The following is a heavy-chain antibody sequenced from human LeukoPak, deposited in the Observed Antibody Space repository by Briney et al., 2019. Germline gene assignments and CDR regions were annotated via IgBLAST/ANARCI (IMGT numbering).Heavy chain of an antibody. CDR3: VRGDSSSPRSAFDI. V-gene: IGHV1-46*01. Sequence: GASVKVSCKASGYTFTSYYMHWVRQTPGQGLEWMGIISPSGSSTSHAQKFQGRVTMTRDTSTATVSMELSSLRSDDTAVYYCVRGDSSSPRSAFDIWGQGTMVTVSS. CDR2: ISPSGSST. J-gene: IGHJ3*02. CDR1: GYTFTSYY. D-gene: IGHD6-13*01.